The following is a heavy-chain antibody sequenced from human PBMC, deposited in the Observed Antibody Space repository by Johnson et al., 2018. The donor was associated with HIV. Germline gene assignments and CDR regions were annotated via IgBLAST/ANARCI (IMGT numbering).Heavy chain of an antibody. CDR3: ATEARGVHGTLRFLEWSDGFDI. V-gene: IGHV3-30*19. CDR1: GFAFSNYG. CDR2: ISFDGSDK. J-gene: IGHJ3*02. D-gene: IGHD3-3*01. Sequence: QVQLVESGGGVVQPGRSLRLSCAASGFAFSNYGMHWVRQAPGKGLEWVAVISFDGSDKDYADSVKGRFTISRDNSKNTHYLQMNSLRTEDTAVYYCATEARGVHGTLRFLEWSDGFDIWGQGTMVTVSS.